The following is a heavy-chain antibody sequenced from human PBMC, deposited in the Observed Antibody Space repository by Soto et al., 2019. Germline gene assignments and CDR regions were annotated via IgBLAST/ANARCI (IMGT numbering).Heavy chain of an antibody. CDR3: ARRGGSSSGYYYYAMDV. J-gene: IGHJ6*02. V-gene: IGHV4-31*03. CDR1: SDSMNSGGYY. D-gene: IGHD6-6*01. Sequence: PSETLSLTCSVSSDSMNSGGYYWSWIRQHPGKGLEWIGYIYSNGDTYYNPSLKSRVTISVDTSKNQFSLNLTSVTAADTAVYYGARRGGSSSGYYYYAMDVWGQGTTVTVSS. CDR2: IYSNGDT.